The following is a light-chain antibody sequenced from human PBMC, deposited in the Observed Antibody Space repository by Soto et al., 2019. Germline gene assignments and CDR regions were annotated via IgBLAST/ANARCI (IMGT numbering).Light chain of an antibody. Sequence: IQMTQSPSSLSASVGDRVTITCRASRYIRTDVSWYQQKPGKAPKRLIYAASSLQSGVPSRFSGSGSGTEFTLTISSLQPEDFATYYCLQHNNYPRTFGQGTKVDIK. V-gene: IGKV1-17*01. J-gene: IGKJ1*01. CDR3: LQHNNYPRT. CDR1: RYIRTD. CDR2: AAS.